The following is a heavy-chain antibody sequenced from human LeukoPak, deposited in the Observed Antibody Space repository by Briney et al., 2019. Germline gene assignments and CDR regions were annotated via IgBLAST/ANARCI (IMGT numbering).Heavy chain of an antibody. J-gene: IGHJ4*02. D-gene: IGHD3-22*01. Sequence: GGSLRLSCAASGFTFTSYSMNWVRQAPGKGLEWVSSISSSSSYIYYADSVKGRFTISRDNAKNSLYLQMNSLRAEDTAVYYCARDLDDSSQDFDYWGQGALVTVSS. CDR2: ISSSSSYI. V-gene: IGHV3-21*01. CDR3: ARDLDDSSQDFDY. CDR1: GFTFTSYS.